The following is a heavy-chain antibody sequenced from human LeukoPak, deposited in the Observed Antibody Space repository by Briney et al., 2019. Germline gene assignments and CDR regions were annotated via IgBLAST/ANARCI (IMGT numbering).Heavy chain of an antibody. J-gene: IGHJ5*02. V-gene: IGHV4-59*01. CDR3: ARAPWNYSWFDR. CDR1: GVSICSYL. CDR2: VYYSGST. Sequence: GAPSLTCTVSGVSICSYLGRWVRQPPRKGLEWMGDVYYSGSTNYNPSLKSIVTISVDTSKNQFSLKLSTVTAADTAVYYCARAPWNYSWFDRWGQGALVTV. D-gene: IGHD1-7*01.